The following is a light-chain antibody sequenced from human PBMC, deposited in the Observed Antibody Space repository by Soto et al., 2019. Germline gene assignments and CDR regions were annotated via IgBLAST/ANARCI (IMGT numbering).Light chain of an antibody. CDR2: GNT. CDR1: SSNIGAGYD. V-gene: IGLV1-40*01. J-gene: IGLJ2*01. Sequence: QSVLTQPPSVSGAPGQRVTISCTGSSSNIGAGYDVHWYQQLPGTAPKLLIYGNTNRSSGVPDRFSGSKSGTSASLAITGLQAEDEADYYCQTFDSSLTAGVFGGGTQLTVL. CDR3: QTFDSSLTAGV.